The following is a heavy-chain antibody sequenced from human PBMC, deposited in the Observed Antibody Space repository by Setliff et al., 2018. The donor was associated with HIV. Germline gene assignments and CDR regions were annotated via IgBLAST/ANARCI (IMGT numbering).Heavy chain of an antibody. CDR3: TVYNTGSSKDHY. CDR1: GGPFTDHY. J-gene: IGHJ4*02. Sequence: SETLSLTCAVHGGPFTDHYWNWIRQPPGKGLEWIAEIHHTGYLNYNPSLKSRVTISRDTSKSQFSLKLNSVTAADTAVYYCTVYNTGSSKDHYWGQGTPVTVSS. V-gene: IGHV4-34*01. CDR2: IHHTGYL. D-gene: IGHD2-8*02.